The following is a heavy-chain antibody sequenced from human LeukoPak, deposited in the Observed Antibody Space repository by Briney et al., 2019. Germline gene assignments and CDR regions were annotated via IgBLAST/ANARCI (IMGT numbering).Heavy chain of an antibody. CDR1: GFIFSSYG. CDR2: ISYDEANI. CDR3: SSATSMTTITTDH. J-gene: IGHJ4*02. D-gene: IGHD6-25*01. Sequence: GGSLRLSCAASGFIFSSYGMHWVRQAPGKGLEWLAVISYDEANIYYADSVKGRLTISRDNSKNTVFLQMNSLRVEDTAIYYCSSATSMTTITTDHWGQGTLVTVSS. V-gene: IGHV3-30*03.